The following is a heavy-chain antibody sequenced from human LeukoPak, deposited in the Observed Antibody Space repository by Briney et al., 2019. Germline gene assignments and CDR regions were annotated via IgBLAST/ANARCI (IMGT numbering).Heavy chain of an antibody. D-gene: IGHD5-18*01. CDR1: GDSISAYY. V-gene: IGHV4-59*01. Sequence: SETLPLTCTVSGDSISAYYWSWIRQPPGKGLEWIAYIDYRGSTTYNPSLRSRVTISVDTSRNQFSLKLSSVTAADTAVYYCARSRSGYSYDHAAFEIWGQGTMVTVSS. CDR2: IDYRGST. CDR3: ARSRSGYSYDHAAFEI. J-gene: IGHJ3*02.